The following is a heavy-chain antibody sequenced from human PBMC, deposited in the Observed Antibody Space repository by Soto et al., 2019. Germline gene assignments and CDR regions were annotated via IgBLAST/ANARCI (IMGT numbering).Heavy chain of an antibody. Sequence: EVQLAESGGGLVQPGGSLTLSCVDSTFTFSSYCMTWVRQAPGKGLEWVANIKPDGSEKYYLDPVKGRFTISRDNTKDSLNLQLNSRRAEDTAVYYCARADRPCAVSAFWGQGNLVTLS. V-gene: IGHV3-7*04. D-gene: IGHD3-3*01. CDR3: ARADRPCAVSAF. CDR2: IKPDGSEK. CDR1: TFTFSSYC. J-gene: IGHJ4*02.